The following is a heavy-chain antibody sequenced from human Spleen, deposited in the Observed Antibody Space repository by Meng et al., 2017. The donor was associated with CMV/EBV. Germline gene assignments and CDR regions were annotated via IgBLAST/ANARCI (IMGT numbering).Heavy chain of an antibody. CDR3: ARVGSIAVAGPYDY. CDR1: GGTFSSYG. Sequence: SGGTFSSYGISWVRQAPGQGLEWMGGIIPMFGTAKYAQKFQGRVTITTDESTSTAYMELSSLRSEDTAVYYCARVGSIAVAGPYDYWGQGTLVTVSS. J-gene: IGHJ4*02. V-gene: IGHV1-69*05. CDR2: IIPMFGTA. D-gene: IGHD6-19*01.